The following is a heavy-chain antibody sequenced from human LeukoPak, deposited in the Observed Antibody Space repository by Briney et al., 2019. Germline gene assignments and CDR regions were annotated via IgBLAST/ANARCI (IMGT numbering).Heavy chain of an antibody. CDR2: IYYSGST. Sequence: SETLPLTCTVSGGSVSSGSYYWSWIRQLPGKGLEWIGYIYYSGSTNYNPSLKSRVTISVDTSKNQFSLKLRSVTAADTAVYYCARVPGGGTAANWGQGTMVTVSS. V-gene: IGHV4-61*01. J-gene: IGHJ3*01. CDR1: GGSVSSGSYY. D-gene: IGHD1-1*01. CDR3: ARVPGGGTAAN.